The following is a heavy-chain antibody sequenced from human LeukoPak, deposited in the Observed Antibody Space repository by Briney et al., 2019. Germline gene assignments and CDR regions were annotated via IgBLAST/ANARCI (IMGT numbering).Heavy chain of an antibody. V-gene: IGHV3-53*01. D-gene: IGHD2-15*01. CDR1: GFTVSTSY. J-gene: IGHJ4*02. CDR2: IYSGGRT. Sequence: GGSLRLSCAASGFTVSTSYMNWVRQAPGKGLEWVSVIYSGGRTSYADSVKGRFTISRDNSKNTLYLQMNSLRAEDTAVYYCAKSNTLLVVVAAEYYFDYWGQGTLVTVSS. CDR3: AKSNTLLVVVAAEYYFDY.